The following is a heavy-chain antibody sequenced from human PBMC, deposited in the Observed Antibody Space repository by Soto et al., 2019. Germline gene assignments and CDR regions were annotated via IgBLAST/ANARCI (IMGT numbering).Heavy chain of an antibody. CDR2: IYYSGST. CDR1: GGSISSVGYY. CDR3: ARVQYSSLKYYFDY. J-gene: IGHJ4*02. V-gene: IGHV4-31*03. Sequence: SETLSLTCTVSGGSISSVGYYWSWIRQHPGKGLEWIGYIYYSGSTYYNPSLKSRVTISVDTSKNQFSLKLSSVTAADTAVYYCARVQYSSLKYYFDYWGQGTLVTVSS. D-gene: IGHD6-6*01.